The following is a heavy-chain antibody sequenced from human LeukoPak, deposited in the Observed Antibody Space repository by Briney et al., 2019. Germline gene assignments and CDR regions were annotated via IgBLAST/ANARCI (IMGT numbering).Heavy chain of an antibody. D-gene: IGHD2-2*02. CDR3: AKGAVPAAIHLDWFDP. Sequence: GGSLRLSCTASGFNFGIYGMHWVRQPPGKGLEWVAVMWDDGTNEYYVESVKGRFTISRDNGKRTLYLQMNSLRAEDTAVYYCAKGAVPAAIHLDWFDPWGQGTLVTVSS. CDR1: GFNFGIYG. V-gene: IGHV3-33*06. J-gene: IGHJ5*02. CDR2: MWDDGTNE.